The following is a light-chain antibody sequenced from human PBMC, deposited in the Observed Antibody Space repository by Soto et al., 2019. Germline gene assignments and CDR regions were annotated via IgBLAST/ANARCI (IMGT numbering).Light chain of an antibody. CDR1: SSDVGGYDY. Sequence: QSVLTQPRSVSGSPGQSVTISCTGTSSDVGGYDYVSWYQQHPGKAPKLMIYDVTKRPSGVPDRFSGSRSGNTASLTISGLKAEDEDHYYCCSYAGSYTVYVFGTGTKV. J-gene: IGLJ1*01. CDR3: CSYAGSYTVYV. V-gene: IGLV2-11*01. CDR2: DVT.